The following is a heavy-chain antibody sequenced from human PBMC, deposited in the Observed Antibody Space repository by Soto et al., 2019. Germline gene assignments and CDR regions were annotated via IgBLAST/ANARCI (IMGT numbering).Heavy chain of an antibody. V-gene: IGHV1-2*04. CDR3: ARSYDILTDNWFDP. J-gene: IGHJ5*02. CDR2: INPNSGGT. Sequence: ASVKVSCKASGYTFTGYYMHWVRQAPGQGLEWMGWINPNSGGTNYAQKFQGWVTMTRDTSISTAYMELSRLRSDDTAVYYCARSYDILTDNWFDPWGQGTLVTVSS. D-gene: IGHD3-9*01. CDR1: GYTFTGYY.